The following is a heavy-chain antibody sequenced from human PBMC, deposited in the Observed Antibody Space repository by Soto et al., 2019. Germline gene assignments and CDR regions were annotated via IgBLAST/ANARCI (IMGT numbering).Heavy chain of an antibody. V-gene: IGHV1-8*01. CDR3: ARRGYSSSWYYYYYYGMDV. CDR1: GYTFTSYD. J-gene: IGHJ6*02. CDR2: MNPNSGNT. D-gene: IGHD6-13*01. Sequence: QVQLVQSGAEVKKPGASVKVSCKASGYTFTSYDINWVRQATGQGLEGMGWMNPNSGNTGYAQKFQGRVTMTRNTSMSTAYMELRSLRSEDTAVYYCARRGYSSSWYYYYYYGMDVWGQGTTVTVSS.